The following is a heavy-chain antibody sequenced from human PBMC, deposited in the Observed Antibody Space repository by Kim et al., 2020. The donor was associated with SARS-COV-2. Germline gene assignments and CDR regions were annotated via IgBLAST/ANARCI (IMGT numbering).Heavy chain of an antibody. D-gene: IGHD3-10*01. V-gene: IGHV1-3*01. J-gene: IGHJ5*02. CDR2: INAGNGDT. Sequence: ASVKVSCEASGYTFTSYRIHWVRQAPGQSLEWMGWINAGNGDTKYSRKFRGRVTITRDTSACTTYMELSSLRSEDTAIYYCARDHRLLRGPNTNWFDPWGQGTLVTVSS. CDR1: GYTFTSYR. CDR3: ARDHRLLRGPNTNWFDP.